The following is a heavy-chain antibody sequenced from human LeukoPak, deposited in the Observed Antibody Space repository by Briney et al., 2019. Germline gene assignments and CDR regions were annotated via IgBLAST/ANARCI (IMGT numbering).Heavy chain of an antibody. CDR1: GGSISNYH. Sequence: PSETLSLTCTVSGGSISNYHWSWIRQPPGKGLEWIGYIYYSGSTNYNPSLKSRVTISVDTSKNQFSLKLSSVTAADTAVYYCATQGYYDFWSGYPSTGAFDIWGQGTMVTVSS. CDR3: ATQGYYDFWSGYPSTGAFDI. V-gene: IGHV4-59*01. CDR2: IYYSGST. D-gene: IGHD3-3*01. J-gene: IGHJ3*02.